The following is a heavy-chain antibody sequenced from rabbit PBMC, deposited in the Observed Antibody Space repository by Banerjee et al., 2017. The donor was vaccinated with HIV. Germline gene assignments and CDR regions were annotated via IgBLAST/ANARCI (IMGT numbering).Heavy chain of an antibody. V-gene: IGHV1S45*01. CDR2: IYAGSSGST. D-gene: IGHD6-1*01. CDR1: GFSFSSSYW. Sequence: QEQLEESGGDLVKPEGSLTLTCTASGFSFSSSYWICWVRQAPGKGLEWIACIYAGSSGSTYYASWAKGRFTISKTSSTTVTLQMTSLTAADTATYFCAREEYVGYGYANLWGQGTLVTVS. J-gene: IGHJ4*01. CDR3: AREEYVGYGYANL.